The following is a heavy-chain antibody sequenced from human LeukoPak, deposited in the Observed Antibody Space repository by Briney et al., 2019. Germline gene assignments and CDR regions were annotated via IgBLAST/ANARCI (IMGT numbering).Heavy chain of an antibody. J-gene: IGHJ5*02. Sequence: GASVKVSCKASGYTFSGYYMHWVRQAPGQGLEWMGIINPSGGSTSYAQKFQGRVTMTRDMSTSTVYMELSSLRSEDTAVYYCAREVADYYDSSGYSNNWFDPWGQGTLVTVSS. V-gene: IGHV1-46*01. D-gene: IGHD3-22*01. CDR2: INPSGGST. CDR3: AREVADYYDSSGYSNNWFDP. CDR1: GYTFSGYY.